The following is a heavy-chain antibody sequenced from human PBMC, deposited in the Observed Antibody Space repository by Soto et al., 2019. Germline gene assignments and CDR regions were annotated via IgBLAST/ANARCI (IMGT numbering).Heavy chain of an antibody. CDR2: ISGSGGST. D-gene: IGHD2-15*01. J-gene: IGHJ5*02. V-gene: IGHV3-23*01. CDR1: GFTFSSYA. CDR3: AKSLRAAQRWLHP. Sequence: PGGSLRLSCAASGFTFSSYAMSWVLQAPWKGLEWVSAISGSGGSTYYAASVKGRFTISRDNSKNTLYLQMNSLRAEDTAVYYCAKSLRAAQRWLHPWGTGPLGTVSS.